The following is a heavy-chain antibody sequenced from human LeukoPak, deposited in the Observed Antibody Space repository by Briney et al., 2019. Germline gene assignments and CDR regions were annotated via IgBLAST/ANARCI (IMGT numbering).Heavy chain of an antibody. CDR3: AQSRAGYCSSTSCYWRKSGGKYNWFDP. V-gene: IGHV2-5*01. CDR1: GFSLSTSGVG. J-gene: IGHJ5*02. CDR2: IYWNDDK. D-gene: IGHD2-2*03. Sequence: SGPTLVKPTQTLTLTCTFSGFSLSTSGVGVGWIRQPPGKALEWLALIYWNDDKRYSPSLKSRLTITKDTSKNQVVLTMTNMDPVDTATYYCAQSRAGYCSSTSCYWRKSGGKYNWFDPWGQGTLVTVSS.